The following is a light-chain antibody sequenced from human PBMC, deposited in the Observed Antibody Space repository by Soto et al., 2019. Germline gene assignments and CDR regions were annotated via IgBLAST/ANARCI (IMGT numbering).Light chain of an antibody. Sequence: PGEGATLSCRASQSVSSRNLAWYQQKPGQAPRLFISGASTRATGIPDRFSGSGSGTDFTLTISRLEPEDFAVYYCQQYGNSRWTFGQGTKVDIK. CDR1: QSVSSRN. CDR2: GAS. J-gene: IGKJ1*01. CDR3: QQYGNSRWT. V-gene: IGKV3-20*01.